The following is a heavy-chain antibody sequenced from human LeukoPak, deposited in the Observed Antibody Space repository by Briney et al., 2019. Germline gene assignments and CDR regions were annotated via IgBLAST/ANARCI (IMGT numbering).Heavy chain of an antibody. CDR2: IKQDGSEK. Sequence: GGSLRLSCAASGFTFSSYWMSWVRQAPGKGLEWVVNIKQDGSEKYYVDSVKGRFTISRDNAKNSLYLQMNSLRAEDTAVYYGASDGSYCPDYLDYWGQGTLVTVSS. J-gene: IGHJ4*02. CDR3: ASDGSYCPDYLDY. D-gene: IGHD1-26*01. V-gene: IGHV3-7*01. CDR1: GFTFSSYW.